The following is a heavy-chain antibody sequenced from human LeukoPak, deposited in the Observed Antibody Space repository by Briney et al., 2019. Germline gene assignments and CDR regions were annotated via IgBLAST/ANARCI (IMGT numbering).Heavy chain of an antibody. CDR3: ARQPPQYYGMDI. Sequence: SETLSLTCTVSGGSFSNYYWSWVRQPAGKGLEWIGRIYTSGSTNYNPSVTIPVTMSADTSYIQFSLKLTAVTAADTAVYYCARQPPQYYGMDIWGQGTTVTVSS. CDR2: IYTSGST. J-gene: IGHJ6*02. CDR1: GGSFSNYY. D-gene: IGHD1-14*01. V-gene: IGHV4-4*07.